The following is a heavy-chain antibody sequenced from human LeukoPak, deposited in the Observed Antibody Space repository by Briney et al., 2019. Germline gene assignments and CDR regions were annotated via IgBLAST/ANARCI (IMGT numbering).Heavy chain of an antibody. D-gene: IGHD2-15*01. CDR3: AKDCSGGSCYGGGDY. J-gene: IGHJ4*02. CDR2: ISGSGGST. Sequence: GGSLRLSCAASGFTFGSYGMHWVRQAPGKGLEWVSAISGSGGSTYYADSVKGRFTISRDNSKNTLYLQMNSLRAEDTAVYYCAKDCSGGSCYGGGDYWGQGTLVTVSS. CDR1: GFTFGSYG. V-gene: IGHV3-23*01.